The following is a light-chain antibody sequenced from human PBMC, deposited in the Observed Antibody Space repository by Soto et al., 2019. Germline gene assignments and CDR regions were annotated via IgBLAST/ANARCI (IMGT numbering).Light chain of an antibody. CDR3: QQYNSYSQT. CDR2: KAS. V-gene: IGKV1-5*03. J-gene: IGKJ1*01. CDR1: QTISSW. Sequence: DIQMTQSPSTLSGSVGDRVTMTCRASQTISSWLAWYQQKPGKAPKLLIYKASSVESGVPSRFSGSGSGTEFTLTISSLQPDDFATYYCQQYNSYSQTFGQGTKVDIK.